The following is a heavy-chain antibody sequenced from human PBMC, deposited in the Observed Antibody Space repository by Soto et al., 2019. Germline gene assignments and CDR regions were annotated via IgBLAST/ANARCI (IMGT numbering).Heavy chain of an antibody. V-gene: IGHV4-59*01. J-gene: IGHJ6*01. Sequence: GKELEWIGYVYYTGSTNYNPSLKSRVTISVDTSKNQFSLKLSSVTAADTAVYYCARAIFCNGFWSGYHYYYGMGV. D-gene: IGHD3-3*01. CDR3: ARAIFCNGFWSGYHYYYGMGV. CDR2: VYYTGST.